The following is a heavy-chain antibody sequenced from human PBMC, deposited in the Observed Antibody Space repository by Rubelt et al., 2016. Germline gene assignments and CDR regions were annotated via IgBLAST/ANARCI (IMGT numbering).Heavy chain of an antibody. CDR1: GGSFSGYY. J-gene: IGHJ4*02. CDR3: ARDPYLVPAAMTDDY. V-gene: IGHV4-34*01. Sequence: QVQLQQWGAGLLKPSETLSLTCAVYGGSFSGYYWSWIRQPPGKGLEWIGSIYYSGSTYYNPSLKSRGTISVDTSKNQFSLKLSSVTAADTAVYYCARDPYLVPAAMTDDYWGQGTLVTVSS. D-gene: IGHD2-2*01. CDR2: IYYSGST.